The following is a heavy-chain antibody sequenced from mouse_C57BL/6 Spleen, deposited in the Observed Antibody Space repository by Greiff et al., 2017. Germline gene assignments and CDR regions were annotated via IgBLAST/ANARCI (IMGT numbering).Heavy chain of an antibody. Sequence: QVQLQQSGAELVKPGASVKISCKASGYAFSSYWMNWVKQRPGKGLEWIGQIYPGDGDTNYNGKFKGKATLTADKSSSTAYMQLSSLTSEDSAVYFCASALLGGAFDYWGQGTTLTVSS. CDR1: GYAFSSYW. V-gene: IGHV1-80*01. D-gene: IGHD2-10*01. J-gene: IGHJ2*01. CDR2: IYPGDGDT. CDR3: ASALLGGAFDY.